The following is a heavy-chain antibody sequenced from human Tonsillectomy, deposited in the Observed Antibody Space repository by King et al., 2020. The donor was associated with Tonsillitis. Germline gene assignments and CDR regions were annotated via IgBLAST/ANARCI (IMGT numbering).Heavy chain of an antibody. CDR2: IYYSGST. V-gene: IGHV4-61*03. J-gene: IGHJ4*02. CDR3: ARGMYDYLWGIYRPAFDN. D-gene: IGHD3-16*02. Sequence: VQLQESGPGLVKTSETLSLTCTVSGGSVSSDSDYWSWIRQPPGKGLEWIGYIYYSGSTNYNPSLKSRVTISVDTSKNHFSLKLSSVTAADTAVYYCARGMYDYLWGIYRPAFDNWGQGTLVTVSS. CDR1: GGSVSSDSDY.